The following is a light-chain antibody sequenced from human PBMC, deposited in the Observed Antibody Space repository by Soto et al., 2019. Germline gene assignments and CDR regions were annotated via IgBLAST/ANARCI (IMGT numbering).Light chain of an antibody. V-gene: IGKV3-15*01. Sequence: EVVMTQSPATLSLSPGERATLSCRASQSVSSNLVWYQQKPGQAPRLLIYDSSTRATGIPARFSGSGSGTEFTLTISSLQSEDFAVYYCQHYNNWPLTFGGGTKVEIK. CDR1: QSVSSN. CDR2: DSS. CDR3: QHYNNWPLT. J-gene: IGKJ4*01.